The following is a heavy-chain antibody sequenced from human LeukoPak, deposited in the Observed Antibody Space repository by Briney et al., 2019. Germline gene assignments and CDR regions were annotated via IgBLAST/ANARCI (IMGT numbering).Heavy chain of an antibody. CDR3: ARDGNWSLDL. D-gene: IGHD1-1*01. CDR2: TQYRPKWNS. V-gene: IGHV6-1*01. CDR1: GDSVSSNTVS. J-gene: IGHJ5*02. Sequence: SQTLSLTCAISGDSVSSNTVSWNWVRQSPSRCLEWLGRTQYRPKWNSDYAVSVKGRITINADTSKNQFSLQLDSVTPEDTAVYYCARDGNWSLDLWGQGTLVTVSS.